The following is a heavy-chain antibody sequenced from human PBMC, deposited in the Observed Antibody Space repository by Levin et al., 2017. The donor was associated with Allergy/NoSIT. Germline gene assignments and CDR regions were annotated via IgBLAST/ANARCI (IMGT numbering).Heavy chain of an antibody. CDR3: ARVGARYNWNDVVSWFDP. CDR1: GFTFSSYW. Sequence: GESLKISCAASGFTFSSYWMHWVRQAPGKGLVWVSRINSDGSSTSYADSVKGRFTISRDNAKNTLYLQMNSLRAEDTAVYYCARVGARYNWNDVVSWFDPWGQGTLVTVSS. CDR2: INSDGSST. J-gene: IGHJ5*02. V-gene: IGHV3-74*01. D-gene: IGHD1-1*01.